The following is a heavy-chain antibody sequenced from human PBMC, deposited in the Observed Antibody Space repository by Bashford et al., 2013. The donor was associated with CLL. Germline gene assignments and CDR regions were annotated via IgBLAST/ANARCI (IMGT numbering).Heavy chain of an antibody. Sequence: SETLSLTCAASGGSISSGGYSWSWIRQPPGKGLEWIGYIYQSGSTYYNSSLKSRVTISVDRSKTQFSLKLNSVTAADTAVYYCARGSGNLATDAFDIWGQGTMVTVSS. CDR3: ARGSGNLATDAFDI. D-gene: IGHD3-10*01. CDR2: IYQSGST. V-gene: IGHV4-30-2*01. J-gene: IGHJ3*02. CDR1: GGSISSGGYS.